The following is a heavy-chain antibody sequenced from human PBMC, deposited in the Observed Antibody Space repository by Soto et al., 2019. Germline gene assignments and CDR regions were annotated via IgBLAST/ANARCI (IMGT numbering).Heavy chain of an antibody. Sequence: SETLSLTCAVYGGSFSGYYWSWIRQPPGKGLEWIGEINHSGSTNYNPSLKSRVTISVDTSKNQFSLKLSSVTAADTAVYYCARGGQDRGYSYGYDYWGQGTLVTVSS. CDR1: GGSFSGYY. CDR3: ARGGQDRGYSYGYDY. J-gene: IGHJ4*02. D-gene: IGHD5-18*01. CDR2: INHSGST. V-gene: IGHV4-34*01.